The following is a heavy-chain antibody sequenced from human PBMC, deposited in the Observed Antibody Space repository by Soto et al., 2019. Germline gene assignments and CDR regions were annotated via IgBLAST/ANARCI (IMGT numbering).Heavy chain of an antibody. CDR3: ARQGYSSSSNIGY. J-gene: IGHJ4*02. V-gene: IGHV4-31*04. CDR1: GGSISGGRYY. Sequence: QVRLQESGPGLVRPSQTLSLTCTVSGGSISGGRYYWIWIRQRPGEGLEWLGYTYYSGATYYNPSLKSRVATSVDTSKDQFTLKVDSVTAADTAVYFCARQGYSSSSNIGYWGQGTLVTVSS. CDR2: TYYSGAT. D-gene: IGHD6-6*01.